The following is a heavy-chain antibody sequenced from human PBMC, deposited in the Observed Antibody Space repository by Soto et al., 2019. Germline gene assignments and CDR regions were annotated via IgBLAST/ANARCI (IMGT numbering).Heavy chain of an antibody. V-gene: IGHV1-46*03. J-gene: IGHJ4*02. D-gene: IGHD1-1*01. CDR3: ARSARTTGFWYLEN. CDR1: GYTFTSRY. CDR2: INPSGGST. Sequence: RASVKVSCKASGYTFTSRYMHCVRQAPGQGLEWMGIINPSGGSTSYAQNFQGRVTMTRDTSTSTVYMELSNLRSEDTAIYYCARSARTTGFWYLENWGQGAQVTVSS.